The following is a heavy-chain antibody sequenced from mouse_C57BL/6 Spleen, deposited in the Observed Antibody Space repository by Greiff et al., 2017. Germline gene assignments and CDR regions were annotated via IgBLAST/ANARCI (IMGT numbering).Heavy chain of an antibody. CDR1: GFTFSSYA. V-gene: IGHV5-4*03. Sequence: EVKLEESGGGLVKPGGSLKLSCAASGFTFSSYAMSWVRQTPEKRLEWVATISDGGSYTYYPDNVKGRFTISRDNAKNNLYLQMSHLKSEDTAMYYCARGGYGPFYAMDYWGQGTSVTVSS. D-gene: IGHD3-1*01. J-gene: IGHJ4*01. CDR3: ARGGYGPFYAMDY. CDR2: ISDGGSYT.